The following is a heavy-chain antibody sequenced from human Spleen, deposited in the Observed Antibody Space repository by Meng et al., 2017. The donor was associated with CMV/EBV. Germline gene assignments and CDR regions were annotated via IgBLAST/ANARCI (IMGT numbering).Heavy chain of an antibody. V-gene: IGHV3-23*01. CDR3: AKDPDYYDRRGGY. CDR1: GFTFSSYA. CDR2: ISGSGGST. D-gene: IGHD3-22*01. Sequence: ASGFTFSSYAMSWVRQAPGKGLEWVSAISGSGGSTYYADSVKGRFTISRDNSKNTLYLQMNSLRAEDTAVYYCAKDPDYYDRRGGYWGQGTLVTVSS. J-gene: IGHJ4*02.